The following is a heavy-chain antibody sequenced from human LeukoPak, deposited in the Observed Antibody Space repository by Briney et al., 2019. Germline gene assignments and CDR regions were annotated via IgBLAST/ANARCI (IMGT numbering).Heavy chain of an antibody. V-gene: IGHV4-59*01. CDR2: IYYSGSP. J-gene: IGHJ3*02. CDR1: GGSISSYY. CDR3: ARGPPRMVRGAYYGAFDI. D-gene: IGHD3-10*01. Sequence: SETLSLTCTVSGGSISSYYWSWIRQPPGKGRGWIGYIYYSGSPNYNPSLKSRVTISVDTSKNQFSLKLSSVTAADTAVYYCARGPPRMVRGAYYGAFDIWGQETMVTVSS.